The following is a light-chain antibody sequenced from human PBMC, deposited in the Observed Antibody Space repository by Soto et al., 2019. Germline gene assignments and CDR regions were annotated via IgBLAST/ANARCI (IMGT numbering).Light chain of an antibody. V-gene: IGLV2-14*01. J-gene: IGLJ1*01. CDR3: LSKTSTITYV. Sequence: QAALAQPASVSGSPGQSIAISCTGTTSDVGGDNYFSWYQQHPGKVPKLLIHEVNNRPSGVFSCFSGSTSGNTASLTISGLQAEDEADYYCLSKTSTITYVFGTGTKVTVL. CDR2: EVN. CDR1: TSDVGGDNY.